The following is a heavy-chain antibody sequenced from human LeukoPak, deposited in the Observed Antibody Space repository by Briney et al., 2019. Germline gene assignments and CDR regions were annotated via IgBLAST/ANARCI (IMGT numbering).Heavy chain of an antibody. CDR1: XXTFXGXY. CDR3: XXXXXXXXXXXXXXXXXXYYCYMDV. J-gene: IGHJ6*03. V-gene: IGHV1-8*02. Sequence: XXXSXXTFXGXYMHWVRQAPGQGLEWMGWINPNSGNTGYAQKFQGRVTMTRNTSISTAYMELSSLRYEDTAVYYCXXXXXXXXXXXXXXXXXXYYCYMDVWGKGTTVTISS. CDR2: INPNSGNT.